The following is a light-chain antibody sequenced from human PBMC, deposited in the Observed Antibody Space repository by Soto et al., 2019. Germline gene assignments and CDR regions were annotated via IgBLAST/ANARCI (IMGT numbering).Light chain of an antibody. Sequence: IGMTESPATLYVSTVERASPSFRASQTINNNVAWYQLKDGQVPRLLIYGAYTRATGIPDRFSGSGSGTEFTLTTRRLKSEDFAVYYCQQSNNWPPFPLGPGTKVDLK. CDR1: QTINNN. J-gene: IGKJ3*01. V-gene: IGKV3-15*01. CDR2: GAY. CDR3: QQSNNWPPFP.